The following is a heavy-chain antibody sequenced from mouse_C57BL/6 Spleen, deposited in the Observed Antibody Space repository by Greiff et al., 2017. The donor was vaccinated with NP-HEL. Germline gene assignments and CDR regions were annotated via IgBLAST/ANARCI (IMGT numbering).Heavy chain of an antibody. D-gene: IGHD1-1*01. CDR3: ARSGTTVVAPYYAMDY. J-gene: IGHJ4*01. Sequence: QVQLQQPGAELVKPGASVKLSCKASGYTFTSYWMQWVKQRPGQGLEWIGEIDPSDSYTNYNQKFKGKATLTVDTSSSTAYMQLSSLTSEDSAVYYCARSGTTVVAPYYAMDYWGQGTSVTVSS. CDR2: IDPSDSYT. V-gene: IGHV1-50*01. CDR1: GYTFTSYW.